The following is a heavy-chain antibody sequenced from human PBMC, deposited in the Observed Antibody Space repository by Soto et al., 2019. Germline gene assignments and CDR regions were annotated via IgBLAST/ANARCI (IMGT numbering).Heavy chain of an antibody. V-gene: IGHV4-59*01. CDR3: ARDLWGYCGTDCYPLDV. CDR2: MYNTGST. CDR1: GGSFSGYY. J-gene: IGHJ6*02. Sequence: SETLSLTCAVYGGSFSGYYWSWIRQPPGKGLKWIGYMYNTGSTVYNPSLKSRVTISVDTSKNQFSLKLNAVTAADTAVYFCARDLWGYCGTDCYPLDVWGQGTTVTVSS. D-gene: IGHD2-21*02.